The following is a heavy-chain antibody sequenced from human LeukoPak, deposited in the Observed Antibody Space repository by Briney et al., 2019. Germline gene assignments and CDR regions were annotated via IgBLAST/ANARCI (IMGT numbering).Heavy chain of an antibody. Sequence: PGGSLRLSCAASGFTFSTYWMIWVRQAPGKGLEWVANIKEDGSEKYYVDSVKGRFTISRDSAKNSLYLQMNSLRVEDTAVYYCARAPYGENYWGQGTLVTVSS. CDR1: GFTFSTYW. CDR2: IKEDGSEK. V-gene: IGHV3-7*01. CDR3: ARAPYGENY. J-gene: IGHJ4*02. D-gene: IGHD4-17*01.